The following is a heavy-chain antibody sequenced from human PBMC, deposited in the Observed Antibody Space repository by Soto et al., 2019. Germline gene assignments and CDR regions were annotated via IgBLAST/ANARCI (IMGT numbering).Heavy chain of an antibody. CDR1: GGSISSYY. CDR3: GREHFCSGHQTYGMDV. D-gene: IGHD3-3*02. V-gene: IGHV4-59*01. J-gene: IGHJ6*02. Sequence: PSETLSLTCTVSGGSISSYYWSWVRQPPGKGLEWIGCIYDSGSTNYNPSLKSRVTISVDTSKNQLSLKLSSVPAAATAVYYCGREHFCSGHQTYGMDVWGQGTTVTVSS. CDR2: IYDSGST.